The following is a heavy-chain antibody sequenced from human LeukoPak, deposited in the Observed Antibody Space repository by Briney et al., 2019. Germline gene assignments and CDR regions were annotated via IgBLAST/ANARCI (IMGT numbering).Heavy chain of an antibody. CDR1: GGSISTTDW. Sequence: PSGTLSLTCAVSGGSISTTDWWTWVRPPPGKGLEWIGEIYHGGSTHYNPSLKSRVTISVDKSKNQFSLKLSSVTAADTAVYYCARVHCDDTSCFYFDYWGQGTLGTVSA. D-gene: IGHD2-2*01. J-gene: IGHJ4*02. CDR2: IYHGGST. CDR3: ARVHCDDTSCFYFDY. V-gene: IGHV4-4*02.